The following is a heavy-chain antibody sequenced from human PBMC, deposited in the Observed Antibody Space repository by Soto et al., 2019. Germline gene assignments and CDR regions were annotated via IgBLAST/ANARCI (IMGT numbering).Heavy chain of an antibody. D-gene: IGHD3-9*01. J-gene: IGHJ4*02. Sequence: GSLRLSCAASGFIFDDYGMNWVRQVPGKGLEWVAGINWNGRSRGYPDSVKGRFTISRDNAKNSLYLQLNSLRVEDTAFYYCARASPRGRYFDWLLFPLGYWGQGTLVTVSS. V-gene: IGHV3-20*04. CDR2: INWNGRSR. CDR1: GFIFDDYG. CDR3: ARASPRGRYFDWLLFPLGY.